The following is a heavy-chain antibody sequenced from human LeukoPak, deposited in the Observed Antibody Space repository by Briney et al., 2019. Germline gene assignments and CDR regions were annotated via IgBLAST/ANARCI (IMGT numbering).Heavy chain of an antibody. V-gene: IGHV3-23*01. D-gene: IGHD3-10*01. CDR2: ISGSGGST. CDR3: AKVGSRYGSGSSDY. Sequence: GGSLRLSCAASGFTFNSYAMSWVRQAPGKGLEWVSAISGSGGSTYYADSVKGRFTISRDNSKNTLYLQMNSLRAEDTAVYYCAKVGSRYGSGSSDYWGQGTLVTVSS. J-gene: IGHJ4*02. CDR1: GFTFNSYA.